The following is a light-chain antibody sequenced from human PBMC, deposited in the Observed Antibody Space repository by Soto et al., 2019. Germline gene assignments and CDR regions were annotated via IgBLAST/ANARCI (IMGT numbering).Light chain of an antibody. CDR1: SSDIGGYNY. V-gene: IGLV2-8*01. CDR2: EVT. J-gene: IGLJ1*01. Sequence: QSALTQPPSASGSPGQSVTISCTGTSSDIGGYNYVSWYQQHPGKAPKLMIYEVTKRPSGVPDRFSGSKSGNTASLTVSGLQVEDEADYYCSSYAGSNVHYVFGTGTKLTVL. CDR3: SSYAGSNVHYV.